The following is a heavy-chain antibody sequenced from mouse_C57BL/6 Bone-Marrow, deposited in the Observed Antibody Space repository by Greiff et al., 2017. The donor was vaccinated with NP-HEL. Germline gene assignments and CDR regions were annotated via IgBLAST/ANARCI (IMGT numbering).Heavy chain of an antibody. CDR1: GYTFTSYW. CDR3: ASAQDTSSYFDY. J-gene: IGHJ2*01. V-gene: IGHV1-55*01. D-gene: IGHD3-2*02. Sequence: QVQLQQSGPELVKPGASVKMSCKASGYTFTSYWITWVKQRPGQGLEWIGDIYPGSGSTNYNEKCKSKATLTVDTSSSTAYMQLSSLTSEDSAVYFCASAQDTSSYFDYWGQGTTLTVSS. CDR2: IYPGSGST.